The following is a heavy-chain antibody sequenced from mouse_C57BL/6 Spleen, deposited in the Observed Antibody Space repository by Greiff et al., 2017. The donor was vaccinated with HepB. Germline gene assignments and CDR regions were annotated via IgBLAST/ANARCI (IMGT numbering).Heavy chain of an antibody. V-gene: IGHV1-78*01. D-gene: IGHD1-1*01. CDR1: GYTFTDHT. CDR3: ARDGYYGSSLSMDFDV. CDR2: IYPRDGST. Sequence: QVQLKESDAELVKPGASVKISCKVSGYTFTDHTIHWMKQRPEQGLEWIGYIYPRDGSTKYNEKFKGKATLTADKSSSTAYMQLNGLTSEDSAVYFCARDGYYGSSLSMDFDVWGTGTTVTVSS. J-gene: IGHJ1*03.